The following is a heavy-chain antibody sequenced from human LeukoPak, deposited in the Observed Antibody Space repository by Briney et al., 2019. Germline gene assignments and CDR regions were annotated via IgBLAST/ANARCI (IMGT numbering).Heavy chain of an antibody. CDR3: TRQSGTVTPIDY. CDR2: IHHSGST. V-gene: IGHV4-34*01. Sequence: SETLSLTCAVSSGSLSGYSWGWIRQAPGKGLDWIGEIHHSGSTTYNSSLKNRVTISLDKPKSQFSLILTSVTAADTAVYYCTRQSGTVTPIDYWGRESWSPSPQ. D-gene: IGHD4-17*01. J-gene: IGHJ4*02. CDR1: SGSLSGYS.